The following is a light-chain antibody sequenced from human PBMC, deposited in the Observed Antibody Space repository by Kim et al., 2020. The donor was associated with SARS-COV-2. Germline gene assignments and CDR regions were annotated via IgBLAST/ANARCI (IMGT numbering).Light chain of an antibody. V-gene: IGLV4-69*01. J-gene: IGLJ2*01. CDR3: HTWSTAIV. CDR1: SGHSTYD. CDR2: LNSDGRH. Sequence: QPVLTQSPSASASLGASVKLTCTLSSGHSTYDITWHQQQPGKGPRYLMKLNSDGRHIKGDGIPYRFSGSSSGAERYLTISSLQSEDEADYYCHTWSTAIVFGGGTQLTVL.